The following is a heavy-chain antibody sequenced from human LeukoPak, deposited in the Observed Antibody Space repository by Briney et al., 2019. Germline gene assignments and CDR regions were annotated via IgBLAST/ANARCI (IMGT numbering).Heavy chain of an antibody. V-gene: IGHV1-69*13. CDR1: GGTFSSYA. Sequence: SVKVSCKASGGTFSSYAISWVRQAPGQGLEWMGGIIPIFGTANYAQKFQGRVTITADESTSTAYMELSSLRSEDTAVYYCAKDAQAMVGATQWDYWGQGTLVTVSS. CDR3: AKDAQAMVGATQWDY. J-gene: IGHJ4*02. CDR2: IIPIFGTA. D-gene: IGHD1-26*01.